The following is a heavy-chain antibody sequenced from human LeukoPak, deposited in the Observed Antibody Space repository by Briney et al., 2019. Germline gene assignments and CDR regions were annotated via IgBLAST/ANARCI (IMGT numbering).Heavy chain of an antibody. CDR3: ASLRFFQWLSPQFDP. D-gene: IGHD3-3*01. V-gene: IGHV3-11*04. CDR1: GFSFIDYY. Sequence: GGSLRLSCAASGFSFIDYYMTWIRQAPGKGLEWVSYISSAGGTISYADSVKGRFTISRDNAKNSLYLQMNSLRDEDTAVYYCASLRFFQWLSPQFDPWGQGTLVTVSS. J-gene: IGHJ5*02. CDR2: ISSAGGTI.